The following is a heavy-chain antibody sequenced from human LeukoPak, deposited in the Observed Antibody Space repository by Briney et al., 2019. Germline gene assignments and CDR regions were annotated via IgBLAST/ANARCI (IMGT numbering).Heavy chain of an antibody. CDR3: ARSGTYGSGDY. V-gene: IGHV3-48*02. J-gene: IGHJ4*02. D-gene: IGHD3-10*01. CDR2: ISSGSTVI. Sequence: GGSLRLSCAASGFTFSRYSMNWVRQAPGKGLEWVSYISSGSTVIYYADSVKGRFTISRDNAKNSLYLQMNSLRDVDTAVYYCARSGTYGSGDYWGQGTLVTVSS. CDR1: GFTFSRYS.